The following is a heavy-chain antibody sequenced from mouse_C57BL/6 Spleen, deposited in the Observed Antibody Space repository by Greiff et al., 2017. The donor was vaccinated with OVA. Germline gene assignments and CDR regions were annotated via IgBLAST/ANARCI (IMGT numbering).Heavy chain of an antibody. D-gene: IGHD2-2*01. V-gene: IGHV1-76*01. CDR3: ARKMDVIYYGYDGYAMDY. J-gene: IGHJ4*01. Sequence: VKLQQSGAELVRPGASVKLSCKASGYTFTDYYINWVKQRPGQGLEWIARIYPGSGNTYYNEKFKGKATLTAEKSSSTAYMQLSSLTSEDSAVYFCARKMDVIYYGYDGYAMDYWGQGTSVTVSS. CDR2: IYPGSGNT. CDR1: GYTFTDYY.